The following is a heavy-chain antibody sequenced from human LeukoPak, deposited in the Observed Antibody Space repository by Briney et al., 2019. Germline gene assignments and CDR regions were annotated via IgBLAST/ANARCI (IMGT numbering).Heavy chain of an antibody. J-gene: IGHJ6*03. Sequence: PSETLSLTCAVSGGSLSSYYWSWIRQPPGKGLEWIGYIYYSGSTNYNPSLKSRVTISVDTSKNQFSLRLSSVTAADTAVYYCARYFYDSSDYCPPSFYDYYMDVWGKGTTVTVSS. CDR3: ARYFYDSSDYCPPSFYDYYMDV. CDR2: IYYSGST. D-gene: IGHD3-22*01. CDR1: GGSLSSYY. V-gene: IGHV4-59*01.